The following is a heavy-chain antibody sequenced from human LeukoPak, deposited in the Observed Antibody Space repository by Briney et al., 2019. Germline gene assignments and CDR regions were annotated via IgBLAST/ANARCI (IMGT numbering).Heavy chain of an antibody. Sequence: PGGSLRLSSSASGFTFSSYAMHWVRQAPGKGLEYVSAISSNGGSTYYADSVKGRFTISRDNSKNTLYLQMSSLRAEDTAVYYCVKDRWVTMVRGGGNYYGMDVWGRGTTVTVSS. D-gene: IGHD3-10*01. J-gene: IGHJ6*04. CDR3: VKDRWVTMVRGGGNYYGMDV. V-gene: IGHV3-64D*06. CDR2: ISSNGGST. CDR1: GFTFSSYA.